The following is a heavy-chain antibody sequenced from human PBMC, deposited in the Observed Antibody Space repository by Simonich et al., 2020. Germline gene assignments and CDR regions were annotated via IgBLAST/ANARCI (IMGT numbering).Heavy chain of an antibody. CDR3: ARDRAARYYYYYYMDV. CDR2: INPNRGST. J-gene: IGHJ6*03. D-gene: IGHD6-6*01. V-gene: IGHV1-2*02. Sequence: QVQLVQSGAEVKKPGASVKVSCKASGYTFTGYYMHGVRQAPGQGLGWRGCINPNRGSTNNAPKFKGRVTMTRDTSLSTAYMERSRLRSDDTAVYYCARDRAARYYYYYYMDVWGKGTTVTVSS. CDR1: GYTFTGYY.